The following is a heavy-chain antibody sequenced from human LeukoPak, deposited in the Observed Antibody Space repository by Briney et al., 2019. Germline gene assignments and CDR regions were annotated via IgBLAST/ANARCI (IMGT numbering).Heavy chain of an antibody. V-gene: IGHV3-23*01. D-gene: IGHD6-13*01. J-gene: IGHJ4*02. CDR2: ISGSGGST. CDR1: GFTFSSYA. CDR3: ARRLYSSSWYYFDY. Sequence: GGSLRLSCAASGFTFSSYAMSWVRQTPGKGLEWVSAISGSGGSTYYADPVKGQFTISRDNSKNTLYLQINSLRAEDTAVYYCARRLYSSSWYYFDYWGQGTLVTVSS.